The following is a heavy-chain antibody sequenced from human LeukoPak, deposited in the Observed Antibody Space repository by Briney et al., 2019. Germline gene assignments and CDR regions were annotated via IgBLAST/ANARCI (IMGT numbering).Heavy chain of an antibody. J-gene: IGHJ4*02. V-gene: IGHV3-48*02. Sequence: GGSLRLSCAASGFTFSSYAMSWVRQAPGKGLEWVSYISSSSSTIYYADSVKGRFTISGDNAKNSLYLQMNSLRDEDTAVYYCARVNGSGRYPSDYWGQGTLVTVSS. CDR3: ARVNGSGRYPSDY. CDR1: GFTFSSYA. CDR2: ISSSSSTI. D-gene: IGHD3-10*01.